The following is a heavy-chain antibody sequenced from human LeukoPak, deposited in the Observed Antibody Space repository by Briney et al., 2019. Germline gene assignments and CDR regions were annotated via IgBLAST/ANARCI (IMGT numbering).Heavy chain of an antibody. V-gene: IGHV3-74*01. J-gene: IGHJ4*02. Sequence: GGSLRLSCAASGFTFSSYFWMHWVRQAPGKWLVWVSRIKSDGSSSTYADSVKGRFTISRDNSKNTLYLQMDSLRAEDTAVYYCARAGYCSGGSCYGSDYWGQGTLVSVSS. CDR3: ARAGYCSGGSCYGSDY. CDR1: GFTFSSYFW. D-gene: IGHD2-15*01. CDR2: IKSDGSSS.